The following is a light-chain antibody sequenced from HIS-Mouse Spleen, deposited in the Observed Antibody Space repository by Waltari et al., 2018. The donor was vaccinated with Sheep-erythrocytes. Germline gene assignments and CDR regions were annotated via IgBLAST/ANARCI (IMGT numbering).Light chain of an antibody. Sequence: AIPLTQSPSSLSASAGDRVTITCRASQGISSALAWYQQKPGKAPKLLIYDASSLESGVPSRFSGSGSGTDFTLTISSLQPEDFATYYCQQFNNYPRTFGQGTKVEIK. CDR1: QGISSA. CDR3: QQFNNYPRT. J-gene: IGKJ1*01. V-gene: IGKV1D-13*01. CDR2: DAS.